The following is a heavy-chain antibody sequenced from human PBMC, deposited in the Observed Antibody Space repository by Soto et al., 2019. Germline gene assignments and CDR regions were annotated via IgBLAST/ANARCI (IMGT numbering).Heavy chain of an antibody. CDR1: GYTLSDYY. Sequence: AAVKVSCKASGYTLSDYYMQWVRQAPGQGLEWMGWFNPNSGDTNYAQKFQGRVTMTRDTSIATAYMELSSLKSDDTAVYYCAREGGGIAAAGAGNDAFDIWGQGTMVTVSS. V-gene: IGHV1-2*02. CDR2: FNPNSGDT. J-gene: IGHJ3*02. CDR3: AREGGGIAAAGAGNDAFDI. D-gene: IGHD6-13*01.